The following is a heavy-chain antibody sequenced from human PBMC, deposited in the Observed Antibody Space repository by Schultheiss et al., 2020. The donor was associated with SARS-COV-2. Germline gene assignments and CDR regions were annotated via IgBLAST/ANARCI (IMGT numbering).Heavy chain of an antibody. CDR1: GDSISSEGYY. CDR3: ARDNYYDSSGYYYGMDV. CDR2: IYYSGTT. D-gene: IGHD3-22*01. Sequence: LRLSCTVSGDSISSEGYYWNWIRQHPGKGLEWIGYIYYSGTTDYNPSLQSRVTISADTSKNEFSLKMSSVTAADTAVYYCARDNYYDSSGYYYGMDVWGQGTTVTVSS. J-gene: IGHJ6*02. V-gene: IGHV4-31*03.